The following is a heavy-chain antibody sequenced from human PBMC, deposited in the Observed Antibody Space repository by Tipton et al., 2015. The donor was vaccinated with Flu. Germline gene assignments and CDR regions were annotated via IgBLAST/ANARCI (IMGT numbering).Heavy chain of an antibody. CDR2: IYPSGTT. J-gene: IGHJ4*02. Sequence: TLSLTCDVSGSTIRRGFYWGWIRQPPGKRLELIGSIYPSGTTYFNPSLKSRVTISVDTSKSQFSLMLRSVTAADTAVYYCARLSYYDVDLKNFYFDYWGQGALVTVSS. V-gene: IGHV4-38-2*01. CDR3: ARLSYYDVDLKNFYFDY. CDR1: GSTIRRGFY. D-gene: IGHD3-10*02.